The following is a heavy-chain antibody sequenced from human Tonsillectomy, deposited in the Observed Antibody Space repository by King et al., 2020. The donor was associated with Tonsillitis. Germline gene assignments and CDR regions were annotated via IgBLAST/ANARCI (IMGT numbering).Heavy chain of an antibody. J-gene: IGHJ4*02. V-gene: IGHV1-2*04. CDR3: ERGQLGHKYYFDY. CDR2: INPNSGDT. D-gene: IGHD7-27*01. Sequence: QLVQSGAEVKKPGASVKVSCKASGYTFTDYYMNWVRQAPGQGPEWMGWINPNSGDTNCAQKFQGWVTMTRDTSISTAYMELSRLRSDDTAVYYCERGQLGHKYYFDYWGQGTLVTVSS. CDR1: GYTFTDYY.